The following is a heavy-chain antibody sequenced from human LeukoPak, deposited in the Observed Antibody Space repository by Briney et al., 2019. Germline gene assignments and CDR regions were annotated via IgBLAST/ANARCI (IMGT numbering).Heavy chain of an antibody. CDR1: GYSFSTYW. CDR3: ATQEGYDSSGYYLDY. CDR2: IYPGDSDT. V-gene: IGHV5-51*01. D-gene: IGHD3-22*01. Sequence: GESLKISCKGSGYSFSTYWLGWVRQMPGKGLEWMGIIYPGDSDTKYSPSFQGQVTFSADKSITTAYLQWNSLKASDTAMYYCATQEGYDSSGYYLDYWGQGTLVTVSS. J-gene: IGHJ4*02.